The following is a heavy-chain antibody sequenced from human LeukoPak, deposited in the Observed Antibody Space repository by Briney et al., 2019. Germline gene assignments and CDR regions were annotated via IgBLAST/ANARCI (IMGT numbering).Heavy chain of an antibody. J-gene: IGHJ4*02. Sequence: GGSLRLSCAASGFTFSSYDMHWVRQATGKGLEWVSAIGTAGDTYYPGSVKGRFTISRENAKNSLYLQMNSLRAGDTAVYYCARGGRLGTFDYWGQGTLVTVSS. V-gene: IGHV3-13*01. CDR2: IGTAGDT. CDR3: ARGGRLGTFDY. D-gene: IGHD7-27*01. CDR1: GFTFSSYD.